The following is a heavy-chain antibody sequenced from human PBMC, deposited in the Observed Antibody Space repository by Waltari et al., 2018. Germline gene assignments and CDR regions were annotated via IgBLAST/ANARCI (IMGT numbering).Heavy chain of an antibody. CDR3: ARRVVPAAIGFYMDV. J-gene: IGHJ6*03. CDR1: GFTFSSYW. D-gene: IGHD2-2*02. Sequence: EVQLVESGGGLVQPGGSLRLACAASGFTFSSYWMHWGRQAPGKGLVWVSHINSDGSSTSYADSVKGRFTISRDNAKNTLYLQMNSLRAEDTAVYYCARRVVPAAIGFYMDVWGKGTTVTISS. V-gene: IGHV3-74*01. CDR2: INSDGSST.